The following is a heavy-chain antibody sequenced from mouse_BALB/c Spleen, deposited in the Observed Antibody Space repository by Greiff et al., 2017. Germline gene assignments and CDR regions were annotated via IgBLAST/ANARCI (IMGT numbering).Heavy chain of an antibody. CDR1: GYTFTSYW. D-gene: IGHD2-4*01. CDR2: IYPSDSYT. CDR3: TRSRGLRQENGYFDV. J-gene: IGHJ1*01. Sequence: QVQLQQPGAELVRPGASVKLSCKASGYTFTSYWINWVKQRPGQGLEWIGNIYPSDSYTNYNQKFKDKATLTVDKSSSTAYMQLSSPTSEDSAVYYCTRSRGLRQENGYFDVWGAGTTGTVSS. V-gene: IGHV1-69*02.